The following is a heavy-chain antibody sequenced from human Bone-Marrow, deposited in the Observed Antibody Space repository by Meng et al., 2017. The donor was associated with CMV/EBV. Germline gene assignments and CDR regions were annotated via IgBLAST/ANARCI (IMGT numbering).Heavy chain of an antibody. CDR2: IIPILGIA. D-gene: IGHD7-27*01. Sequence: SVKVSCKASGGTFSSYAISWVRQAPGQGLEWMGGIIPILGIANYAQKFQGRVTITADKSTSTAYMELSSLRSEDTAVYYCARGGEGPPRAYNWFDPWGQGPLVTVSS. CDR1: GGTFSSYA. J-gene: IGHJ5*02. V-gene: IGHV1-69*10. CDR3: ARGGEGPPRAYNWFDP.